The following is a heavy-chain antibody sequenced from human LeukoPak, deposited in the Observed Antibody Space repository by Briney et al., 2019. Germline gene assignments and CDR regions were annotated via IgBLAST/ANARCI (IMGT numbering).Heavy chain of an antibody. D-gene: IGHD3-10*01. J-gene: IGHJ3*02. Sequence: GGSLRLSCAASGFTFSSYSMHWVRQAPGKGLAWVAVISSDGNLKFCADSVKGRFTISRDNSKDTLYLQMNTLRPDDTAAYYCGRALHPYPNDGWDAFDIWGQGTMITVSS. CDR3: GRALHPYPNDGWDAFDI. CDR2: ISSDGNLK. CDR1: GFTFSSYS. V-gene: IGHV3-30*04.